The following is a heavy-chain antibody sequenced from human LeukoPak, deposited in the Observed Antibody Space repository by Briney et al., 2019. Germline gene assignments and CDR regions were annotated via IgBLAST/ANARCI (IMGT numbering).Heavy chain of an antibody. CDR3: ASRYYYDSSGYYYGPDY. Sequence: SETLSLTCAVSGVSISSGGYSWSWIRQPPGKGLEWIGYIYHSGSTYYNPSLKSRVTISVGRSKNQFSLKLSSVTAADTAVYYCASRYYYDSSGYYYGPDYWGQGTLVTVSS. CDR2: IYHSGST. CDR1: GVSISSGGYS. V-gene: IGHV4-30-2*01. J-gene: IGHJ4*02. D-gene: IGHD3-22*01.